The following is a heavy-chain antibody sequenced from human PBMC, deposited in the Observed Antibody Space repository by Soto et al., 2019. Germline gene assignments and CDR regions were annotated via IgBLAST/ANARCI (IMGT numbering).Heavy chain of an antibody. CDR1: GGSMSSYY. J-gene: IGHJ4*02. Sequence: QVQLQESGPGLVKPSETLSLTCTVSGGSMSSYYWSWIRQPPGKGLEWIGYIYYSGSTNYNPSLKGRVTISVHTSKNQFTLKLSPVTAANTAVYYCARHHDSWGQGTLVTVSS. CDR3: ARHHDS. V-gene: IGHV4-59*08. CDR2: IYYSGST.